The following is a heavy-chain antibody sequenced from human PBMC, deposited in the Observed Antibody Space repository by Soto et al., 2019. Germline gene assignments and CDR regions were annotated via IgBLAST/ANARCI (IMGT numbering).Heavy chain of an antibody. CDR1: GGSISSGDFY. V-gene: IGHV4-30-4*01. Sequence: SETLSLTCTVSGGSISSGDFYWSWIRQPPGKGLEWIGYIYYSGSTYYNPSLKSRVTISVDTSKNQFSLKLSSVTAADTAVYYCARDVSLAFDYWGQGTLVTVSS. CDR3: ARDVSLAFDY. J-gene: IGHJ4*02. CDR2: IYYSGST. D-gene: IGHD2-21*01.